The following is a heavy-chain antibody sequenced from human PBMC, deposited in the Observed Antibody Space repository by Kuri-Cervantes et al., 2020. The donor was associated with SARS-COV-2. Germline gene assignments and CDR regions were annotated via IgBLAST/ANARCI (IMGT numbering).Heavy chain of an antibody. CDR2: IKYDGSGR. CDR3: ARGLAIFGVRNAFDI. D-gene: IGHD3-3*01. Sequence: GGSLRLSCEASGFTFENHWMSWVRQAPGKGLEWVASIKYDGSGRYYGDSVLGRLTISRDNAKKLVYLQMNSLSADDTAVYYCARGLAIFGVRNAFDIWGQGTMVTVSS. J-gene: IGHJ3*02. V-gene: IGHV3-7*01. CDR1: GFTFENHW.